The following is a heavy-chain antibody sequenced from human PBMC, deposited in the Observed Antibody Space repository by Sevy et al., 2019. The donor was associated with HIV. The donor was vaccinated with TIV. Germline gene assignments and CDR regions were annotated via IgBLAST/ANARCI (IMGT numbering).Heavy chain of an antibody. J-gene: IGHJ6*02. CDR1: GFTFSSYG. D-gene: IGHD2-2*01. Sequence: GGSLRLSCAASGFTFSSYGMHWVRQAPGKGLEWVAFIRYDGSNKYYADSVKGRFTISRDNSKNTLYLQMNSLRAEDKAVYYCAKGGGHCSSTSGPYYYYGMDVWGQGTTVTVSS. CDR2: IRYDGSNK. V-gene: IGHV3-30*02. CDR3: AKGGGHCSSTSGPYYYYGMDV.